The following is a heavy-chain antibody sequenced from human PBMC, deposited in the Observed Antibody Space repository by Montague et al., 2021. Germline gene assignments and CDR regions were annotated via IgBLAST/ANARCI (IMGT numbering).Heavy chain of an antibody. J-gene: IGHJ5*02. Sequence: SETLSLTCSVSGASITSNIYYWGWLSQSPGKGLVWNGCIYYSGNSFYQTSLKSRITMAVDTSKNQFSLKLSSVTAADTAIYYCARVFSSWYVGWFDPWGQGTLVTVSS. CDR2: IYYSGNS. CDR1: GASITSNIYY. V-gene: IGHV4-39*07. D-gene: IGHD6-13*01. CDR3: ARVFSSWYVGWFDP.